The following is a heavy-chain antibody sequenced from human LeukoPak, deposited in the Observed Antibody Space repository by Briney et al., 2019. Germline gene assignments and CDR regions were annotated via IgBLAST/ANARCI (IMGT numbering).Heavy chain of an antibody. Sequence: GGSLRLSCTVSGFTFSDYWMSWVRQVPGKGLEWVANISQHGSSQYYVDSVKGRFAISRDNAKNSLYLQMNSLRADDTSVYYCARSPATGTVDYWGQGTMVAVSS. CDR1: GFTFSDYW. CDR3: ARSPATGTVDY. J-gene: IGHJ4*02. V-gene: IGHV3-7*01. D-gene: IGHD1-1*01. CDR2: ISQHGSSQ.